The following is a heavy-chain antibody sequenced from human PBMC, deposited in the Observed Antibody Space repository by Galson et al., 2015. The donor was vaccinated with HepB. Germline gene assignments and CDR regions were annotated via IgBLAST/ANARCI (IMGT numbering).Heavy chain of an antibody. Sequence: SLRLSCAASGFTFSGSAMHWVRQASGKGLEWVGRIRSKANSYATAYAASVKGRFTISRDDSKNTVYLQMNSLKTEDTAVYYCTSPNSSSWYSYYYYGMDVWGQGTTVTVSS. CDR1: GFTFSGSA. J-gene: IGHJ6*02. CDR2: IRSKANSYAT. V-gene: IGHV3-73*01. D-gene: IGHD6-13*01. CDR3: TSPNSSSWYSYYYYGMDV.